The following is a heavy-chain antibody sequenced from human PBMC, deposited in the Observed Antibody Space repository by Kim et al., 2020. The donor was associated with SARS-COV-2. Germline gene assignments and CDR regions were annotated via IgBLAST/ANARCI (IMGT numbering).Heavy chain of an antibody. V-gene: IGHV3-11*01. J-gene: IGHJ6*02. CDR3: ARPPHGVPAAMALYYYYGMDV. Sequence: FTISRDNAKNSLYLQMNSLRAEDTAVYYCARPPHGVPAAMALYYYYGMDVWGQGTTVTVSS. D-gene: IGHD2-2*01.